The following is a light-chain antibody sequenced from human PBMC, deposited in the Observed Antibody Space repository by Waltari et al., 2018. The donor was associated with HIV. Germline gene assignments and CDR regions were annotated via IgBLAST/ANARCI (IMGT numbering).Light chain of an antibody. CDR3: QHRGDWYT. J-gene: IGKJ2*01. Sequence: EIVLSQSPASLSLSPGERATLSCRASQSLSNYLAWYQQKPGQAPRLLIYDASTRVTGIPARFRGSGSGTDFTLAISSLDPGDFAIYYCQHRGDWYTVGQGTKLEI. CDR1: QSLSNY. V-gene: IGKV3-11*01. CDR2: DAS.